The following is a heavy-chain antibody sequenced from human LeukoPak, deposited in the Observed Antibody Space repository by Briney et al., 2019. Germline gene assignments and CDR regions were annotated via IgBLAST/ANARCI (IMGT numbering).Heavy chain of an antibody. V-gene: IGHV3-23*01. Sequence: GGSLRLSCAASGFTFSSYAMSWVRQAPGKGLEGVSTISGSGDSTYYADSVKGRFAISRDNSKNTLYLQMNSLRAEDTAVYYCAKTASTTVVTRGGYDYWGQGTLVTVSS. CDR1: GFTFSSYA. CDR2: ISGSGDST. D-gene: IGHD4-23*01. J-gene: IGHJ4*02. CDR3: AKTASTTVVTRGGYDY.